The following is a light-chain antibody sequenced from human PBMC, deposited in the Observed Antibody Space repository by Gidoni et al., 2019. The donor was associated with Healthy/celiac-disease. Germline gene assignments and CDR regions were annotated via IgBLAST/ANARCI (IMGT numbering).Light chain of an antibody. CDR3: QQRSNWPPIT. J-gene: IGKJ5*01. V-gene: IGKV3-11*01. CDR1: QSVSSY. CDR2: DAS. Sequence: EIVLTQSPATLSLSPGERATLSCRASQSVSSYLAWYQQKPGQAPGLLIYDASNRATGIPARFSGSGSGTDFPLTISRLEPEDFAVYSCQQRSNWPPITFGQGTRLEIK.